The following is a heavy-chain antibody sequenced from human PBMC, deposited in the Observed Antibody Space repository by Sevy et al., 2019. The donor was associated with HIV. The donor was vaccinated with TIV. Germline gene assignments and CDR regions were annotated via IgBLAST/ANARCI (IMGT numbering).Heavy chain of an antibody. D-gene: IGHD5-12*01. Sequence: SVKVSCKASGGTFSSYAISWVRQAPGQGLEWMGGIIPIFGTANYAQKFQGRVTITADKSTSTAYMELSSLRSEDTAVYYCARDFQGYDYQHGDAFDIWGQGTMVTVSS. CDR3: ARDFQGYDYQHGDAFDI. CDR2: IIPIFGTA. J-gene: IGHJ3*02. V-gene: IGHV1-69*06. CDR1: GGTFSSYA.